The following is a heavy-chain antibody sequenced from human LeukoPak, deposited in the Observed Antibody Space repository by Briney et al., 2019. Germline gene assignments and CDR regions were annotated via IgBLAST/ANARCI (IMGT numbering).Heavy chain of an antibody. CDR2: IYASGST. J-gene: IGHJ4*02. CDR1: GGSISHYS. Sequence: PSETLSLTCTVSGGSISHYSWSWIRHPAGKGLEWIGRIYASGSTNYNPSLKSRATMSEDTSKNQLSLKLTSVTAADTAVFYCASLESGNRWSYDFWGQGTLVTVSS. CDR3: ASLESGNRWSYDF. D-gene: IGHD1-26*01. V-gene: IGHV4-4*07.